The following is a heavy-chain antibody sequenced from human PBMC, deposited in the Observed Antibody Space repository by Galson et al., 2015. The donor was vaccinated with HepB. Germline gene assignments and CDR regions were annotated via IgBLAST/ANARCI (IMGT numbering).Heavy chain of an antibody. Sequence: SLRLSCAAIGFTFNSYSMNWVRQAPGEGLEWVSSISSSSRYTYYADSVKGRFTISRDNAKNSLYLQMNSLRVEDTAVYYCARDTQDYYGSGSYGFDSWGQGTLVTVSS. J-gene: IGHJ4*02. D-gene: IGHD3-10*01. CDR1: GFTFNSYS. CDR2: ISSSSRYT. CDR3: ARDTQDYYGSGSYGFDS. V-gene: IGHV3-21*01.